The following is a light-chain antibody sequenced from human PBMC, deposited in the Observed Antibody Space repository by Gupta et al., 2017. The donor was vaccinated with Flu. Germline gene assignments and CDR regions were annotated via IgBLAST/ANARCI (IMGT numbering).Light chain of an antibody. CDR2: EVS. CDR3: SSYTSSSSGV. J-gene: IGLJ3*02. Sequence: QSALTQPASVSGSPGQSITISCTGTSSDVGGYNYVSWYQQHPGKAPKRMIYEVSSRPSGVSNRGSGSKSGNTASLTISGLQAEDEADDYCSSYTSSSSGVFGGGTKLTVL. CDR1: SSDVGGYNY. V-gene: IGLV2-14*01.